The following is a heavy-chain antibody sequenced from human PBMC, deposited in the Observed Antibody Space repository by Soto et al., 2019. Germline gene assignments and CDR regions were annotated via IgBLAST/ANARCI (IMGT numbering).Heavy chain of an antibody. V-gene: IGHV3-30*18. CDR2: ISYDGSNK. J-gene: IGHJ5*02. Sequence: GGSLRLSCAASGFTFSSYGMHWVRQAPGKGLEWVAVISYDGSNKYYADSVKGRFTISRDNSKNTLYLQMNSLRAEDTAVYYCAKGRERYSYGRWGFDPWGQGT. D-gene: IGHD5-18*01. CDR1: GFTFSSYG. CDR3: AKGRERYSYGRWGFDP.